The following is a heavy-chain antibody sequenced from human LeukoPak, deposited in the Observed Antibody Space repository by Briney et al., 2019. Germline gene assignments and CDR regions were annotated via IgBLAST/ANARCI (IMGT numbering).Heavy chain of an antibody. J-gene: IGHJ4*02. D-gene: IGHD3-3*01. CDR3: ARDGGYDFWSGYYQDY. Sequence: GGSLRLSCAASGFTLSRYALHWVRQAPGKGLEWVAVISSDGSNKYYADTVKGRFTISRDNSKNTLYLQMNSLRAEDTAVYYCARDGGYDFWSGYYQDYWGQGTLVTVSS. CDR1: GFTLSRYA. CDR2: ISSDGSNK. V-gene: IGHV3-30-3*01.